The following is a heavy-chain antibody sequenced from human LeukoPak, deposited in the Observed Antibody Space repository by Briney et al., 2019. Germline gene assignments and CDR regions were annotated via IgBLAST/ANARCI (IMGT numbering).Heavy chain of an antibody. D-gene: IGHD5-24*01. CDR3: ARGAGFNYPYYFDY. J-gene: IGHJ4*02. CDR2: IYGGGNI. V-gene: IGHV3-53*01. Sequence: GGSLRLSCAASGFTVSSNYMNWVRQAPGKGLEWVSVIYGGGNIYYADSVKGRFTISRDNSKNTLYLQMNSLRAEDTAVYYCARGAGFNYPYYFDYWGQGTLVTVSS. CDR1: GFTVSSNY.